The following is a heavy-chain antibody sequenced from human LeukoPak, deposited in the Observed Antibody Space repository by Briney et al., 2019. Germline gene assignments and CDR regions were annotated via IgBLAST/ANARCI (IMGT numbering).Heavy chain of an antibody. CDR2: INHSGST. CDR1: GGSFSGYY. V-gene: IGHV4-34*01. D-gene: IGHD2-2*02. Sequence: SETLSLTCAVYGGSFSGYYWSWIRQPPGKGLEWIGEINHSGSTNYNPSLKSRVTISVDTSKNQFSLKLSSVTAADTVVYYCARGLYCSSTSCYTGNWFDPWGQGTLVTVSS. J-gene: IGHJ5*02. CDR3: ARGLYCSSTSCYTGNWFDP.